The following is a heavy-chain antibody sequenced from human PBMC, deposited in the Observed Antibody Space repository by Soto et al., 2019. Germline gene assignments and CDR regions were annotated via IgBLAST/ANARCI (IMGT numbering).Heavy chain of an antibody. V-gene: IGHV4-4*02. CDR1: GGSISSSNW. CDR3: ASKSSDYYDSSGYDY. J-gene: IGHJ4*02. Sequence: SETLSLTCAVSGGSISSSNWWSWVRQPPGKGLEWIGEIYHSGSTNYNPSLKSRVTISVDKSKNQFSLKLSSVTAADTAVYYCASKSSDYYDSSGYDYWGQGTLVTVSS. D-gene: IGHD3-22*01. CDR2: IYHSGST.